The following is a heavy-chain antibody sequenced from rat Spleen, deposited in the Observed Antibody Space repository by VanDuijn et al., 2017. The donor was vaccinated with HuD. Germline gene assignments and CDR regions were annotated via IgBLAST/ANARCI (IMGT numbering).Heavy chain of an antibody. CDR1: GFTFSDYN. CDR2: IIYDGSRT. J-gene: IGHJ2*01. Sequence: EVQLMESGGGSVQPGRSLKLSCAASGFTFSDYNMAWVRQAPKKGLEWVATIIYDGSRTYYRDSVKGRFTISRDNAKSTLFLQMDSLTSEDTATYYCARGKIYYHNSSPYEDYFDYWGHGVMVTVSS. V-gene: IGHV5S10*01. CDR3: ARGKIYYHNSSPYEDYFDY. D-gene: IGHD1-12*03.